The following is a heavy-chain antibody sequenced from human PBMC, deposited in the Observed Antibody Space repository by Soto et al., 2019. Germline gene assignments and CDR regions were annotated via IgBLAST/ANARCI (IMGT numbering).Heavy chain of an antibody. V-gene: IGHV1-69*13. J-gene: IGHJ3*02. CDR2: IIPIFGTA. D-gene: IGHD3-22*01. CDR3: ARKDDSSGYYDPIDAFDI. Sequence: SVKVSCKASGGTFSSYAISWVRQAPGQGLEWMGGIIPIFGTANYAQKFQGRVTITADESTSTAYMELSSLRSEDTAVYYCARKDDSSGYYDPIDAFDIWGQGTMVTVSS. CDR1: GGTFSSYA.